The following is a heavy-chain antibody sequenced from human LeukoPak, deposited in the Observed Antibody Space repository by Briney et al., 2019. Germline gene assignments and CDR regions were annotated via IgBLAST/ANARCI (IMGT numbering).Heavy chain of an antibody. CDR3: AKNRGNYYYFDY. J-gene: IGHJ4*02. D-gene: IGHD4-11*01. V-gene: IGHV3-23*01. Sequence: GGSLRLSCAASGFTFSSYAMSWVRQAPGKGLEWVSAISGRGTYPYYADSVKGRFTISRDKSKNTLYLQMNSLGAEDTAVYYCAKNRGNYYYFDYWGQGTLVTVSS. CDR1: GFTFSSYA. CDR2: ISGRGTYP.